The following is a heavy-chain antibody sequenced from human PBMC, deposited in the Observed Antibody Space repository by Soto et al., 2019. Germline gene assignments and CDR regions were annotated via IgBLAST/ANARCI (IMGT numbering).Heavy chain of an antibody. CDR1: GFIVTSDS. Sequence: VSLLLSWASSGFIVTSDSMSWVRPAPGKGLEWVSSISSSSSYIYYADSVKGRFTISRDNAKNSLYLQMSSLRAEDTAVYYCARDSGSSSDYYGMDVWGQGTTVTVSS. D-gene: IGHD6-13*01. J-gene: IGHJ6*02. V-gene: IGHV3-21*01. CDR3: ARDSGSSSDYYGMDV. CDR2: ISSSSSYI.